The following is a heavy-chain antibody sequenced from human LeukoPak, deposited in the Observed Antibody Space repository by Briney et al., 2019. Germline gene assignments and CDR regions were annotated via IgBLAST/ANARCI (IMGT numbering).Heavy chain of an antibody. Sequence: GASVKVSCKASGYTFTGYYMHWVRQAPGQGLEWMGWINPNSGGTNYAQKFQGRVTMTRDTSISTAYMELSGLRSDDTAVYYCARGGEPKLLWFGELSDYYYYGMDVWGQGTTVTVSS. J-gene: IGHJ6*02. CDR3: ARGGEPKLLWFGELSDYYYYGMDV. CDR2: INPNSGGT. D-gene: IGHD3-10*01. CDR1: GYTFTGYY. V-gene: IGHV1-2*02.